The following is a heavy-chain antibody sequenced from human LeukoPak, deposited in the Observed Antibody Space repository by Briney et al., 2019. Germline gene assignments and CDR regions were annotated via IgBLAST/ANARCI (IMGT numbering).Heavy chain of an antibody. V-gene: IGHV3-48*01. CDR1: GFTFSSYS. CDR2: ISSFSNTI. D-gene: IGHD6-19*01. J-gene: IGHJ4*02. Sequence: PGGSLRLSCAASGFTFSSYSMNWVRQAPGKGLEWVSYISSFSNTIYYADSVRGRFTISRDNAKNTLYLQMNSLRAEDTAVYYCAKGSGDSSAWFQLFDYWGQGTLVTVSS. CDR3: AKGSGDSSAWFQLFDY.